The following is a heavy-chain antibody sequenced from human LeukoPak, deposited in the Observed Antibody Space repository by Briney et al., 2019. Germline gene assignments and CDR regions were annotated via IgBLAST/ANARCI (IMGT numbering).Heavy chain of an antibody. CDR3: ARGTVISGYYYYGMDV. D-gene: IGHD4-17*01. CDR2: IWYDGSNK. V-gene: IGHV3-33*01. J-gene: IGHJ6*02. Sequence: PGGSLRLSCAASGFTFSSYGMHWVRQAPGKGLEWVAVIWYDGSNKYYADSVKGRFTISRDNSKNTLYLQMNSLRAEDTAVYYCARGTVISGYYYYGMDVWGQGTTVTVSS. CDR1: GFTFSSYG.